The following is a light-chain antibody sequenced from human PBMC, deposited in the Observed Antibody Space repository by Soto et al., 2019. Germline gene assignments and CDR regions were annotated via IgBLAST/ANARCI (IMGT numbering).Light chain of an antibody. J-gene: IGLJ1*01. CDR2: EVN. Sequence: QSVLTQPASVSGSPGQSITISCTRTSSDVGSYNRVSWYQQHPGKAPKLVIYEVNNRPSGVSNRFSGSKSANTASLTISGLQAEDEADYYCCSFTTSSTYVFGSGTKLTVL. CDR3: CSFTTSSTYV. V-gene: IGLV2-14*03. CDR1: SSDVGSYNR.